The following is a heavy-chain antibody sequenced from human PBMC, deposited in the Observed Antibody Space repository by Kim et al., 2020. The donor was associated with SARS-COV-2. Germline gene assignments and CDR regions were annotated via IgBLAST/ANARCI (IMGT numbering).Heavy chain of an antibody. CDR3: ARDRSIGILRYLDWSSGDGMDV. CDR1: VYTFTSYG. CDR2: ISAYNCNT. J-gene: IGHJ6*02. V-gene: IGHV1-18*01. D-gene: IGHD3-9*01. Sequence: ASVKVSCKASVYTFTSYGISWVRQAPGQGLEWMGWISAYNCNTNYAQKLQGRVTMTTDTSTSTAYMELRSLRSDDTAVYYCARDRSIGILRYLDWSSGDGMDVWGPGTTVTVSS.